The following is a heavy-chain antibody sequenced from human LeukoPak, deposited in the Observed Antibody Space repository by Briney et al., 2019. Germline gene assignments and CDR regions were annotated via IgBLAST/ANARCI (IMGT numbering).Heavy chain of an antibody. V-gene: IGHV3-21*01. CDR2: ISSSSTYI. D-gene: IGHD6-13*01. Sequence: PGGSLRLSCAASGFTFSSYSMNWVRQAPGKGLEWVSSISSSSTYIYYADSVKGRFTISRDNAKNSLYLQMNSLRAEDTAVYYCARAPGYRSFLDYWGQGTLVTVAS. CDR3: ARAPGYRSFLDY. CDR1: GFTFSSYS. J-gene: IGHJ4*02.